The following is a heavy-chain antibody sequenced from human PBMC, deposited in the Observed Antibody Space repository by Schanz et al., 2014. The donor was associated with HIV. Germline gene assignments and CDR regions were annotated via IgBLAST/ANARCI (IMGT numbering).Heavy chain of an antibody. J-gene: IGHJ4*02. CDR3: AKDGFAEQQLSGNDY. Sequence: QVQLVESGGGVVQPGRSLRLSCAASGFTFSTYGMHWVRQAPGKGLEWVAGISYDGTNKFYVDSVKGRFTISRENSKNTLYLQMNSLRTEDTAVYYCAKDGFAEQQLSGNDYWGQGTLVIVSS. V-gene: IGHV3-30*18. CDR1: GFTFSTYG. D-gene: IGHD6-13*01. CDR2: ISYDGTNK.